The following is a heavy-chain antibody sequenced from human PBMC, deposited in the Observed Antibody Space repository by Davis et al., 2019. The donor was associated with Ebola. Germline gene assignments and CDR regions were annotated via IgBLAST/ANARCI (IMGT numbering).Heavy chain of an antibody. J-gene: IGHJ6*04. Sequence: ASVKVSCKASGYTFRNSAISWVRQAPGQGLEWMGIINPSGGSTSYAQKFQGRVTMTRDTSTSTVYMELSSLRSEDTAVYYCAREPIVVVVAATEPYYYYGMDVWGKGTTVTVSS. D-gene: IGHD2-15*01. CDR3: AREPIVVVVAATEPYYYYGMDV. CDR1: GYTFRNSA. V-gene: IGHV1-46*01. CDR2: INPSGGST.